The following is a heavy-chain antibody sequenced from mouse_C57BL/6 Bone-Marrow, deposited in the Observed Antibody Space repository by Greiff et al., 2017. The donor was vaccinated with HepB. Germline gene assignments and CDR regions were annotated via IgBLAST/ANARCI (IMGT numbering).Heavy chain of an antibody. D-gene: IGHD2-4*01. J-gene: IGHJ3*01. V-gene: IGHV1-81*01. CDR1: GYTFTSYG. CDR2: IYPRSGNT. Sequence: QVHVKQSGAELARPGASVKLSCKASGYTFTSYGISWVKQRTGQGLEWIGEIYPRSGNTYYNEKFKGKATLTADKSSSTAYMELRSLTSEDSAVYFCARWEDLYDYAWFAYWGQGTLVTVSA. CDR3: ARWEDLYDYAWFAY.